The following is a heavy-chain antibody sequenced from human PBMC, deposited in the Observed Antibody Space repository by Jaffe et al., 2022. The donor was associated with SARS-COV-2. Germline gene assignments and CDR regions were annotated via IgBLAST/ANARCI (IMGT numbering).Heavy chain of an antibody. CDR2: ISGNSRYI. D-gene: IGHD1-26*01. Sequence: EVQLVESGGGLVKPGGSLRVSCEASGFTFSPYSMNWVRQAPGKGLEWVSFISGNSRYIYYADSVNGRFTVSRDNAKNSLYLQMNSLRAEDTAVYYCVRARIVGATGCAYWGQGTLVTVSS. CDR1: GFTFSPYS. CDR3: VRARIVGATGCAY. J-gene: IGHJ4*02. V-gene: IGHV3-21*01.